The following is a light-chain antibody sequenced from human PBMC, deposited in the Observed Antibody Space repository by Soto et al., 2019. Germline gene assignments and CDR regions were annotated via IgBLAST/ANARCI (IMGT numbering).Light chain of an antibody. V-gene: IGKV3-20*01. CDR3: QHYGSSLWT. J-gene: IGKJ1*01. Sequence: EIVLTQSPGTLSLSPGERATLSCRASQSVSSNYLAWYQQKPGQAPRLLIYGASNRATGIPDRFSGSESGTDFTLTISRLEPEDFAVYYCQHYGSSLWTFGQGTKVDIK. CDR1: QSVSSNY. CDR2: GAS.